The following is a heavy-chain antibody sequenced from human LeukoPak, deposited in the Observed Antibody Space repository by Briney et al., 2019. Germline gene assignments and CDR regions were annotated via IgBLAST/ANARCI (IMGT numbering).Heavy chain of an antibody. CDR3: VKGRPGYYSSDYDYCDY. CDR2: ISTNGGST. V-gene: IGHV3-64D*06. J-gene: IGHJ4*02. Sequence: PGGSLRLSCSASGVTFSSYPMHCVRQAPGKGLEYVSAISTNGGSTCYADSVKVRFTISRDNSKNTLYLQMGSLRAEDTAVYYCVKGRPGYYSSDYDYCDYWGQGTLVSVFS. CDR1: GVTFSSYP. D-gene: IGHD6-19*01.